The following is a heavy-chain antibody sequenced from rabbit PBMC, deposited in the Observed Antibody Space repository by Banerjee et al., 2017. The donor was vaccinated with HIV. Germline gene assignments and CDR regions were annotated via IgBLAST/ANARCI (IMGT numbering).Heavy chain of an antibody. Sequence: QEQLEESGGGLVKPEGSLTLTCTASGFDLSSSYWMCWVRQAPGKGLEWIGCIGSSSGSTWYASWAKGRFTISLDNAQNTVDLRMTSLTAADTATYFCARDLTGVIGWNFNLWGPGTLVTVS. J-gene: IGHJ4*01. V-gene: IGHV1S45*01. CDR1: GFDLSSSYW. CDR3: ARDLTGVIGWNFNL. CDR2: IGSSSGST. D-gene: IGHD1-1*01.